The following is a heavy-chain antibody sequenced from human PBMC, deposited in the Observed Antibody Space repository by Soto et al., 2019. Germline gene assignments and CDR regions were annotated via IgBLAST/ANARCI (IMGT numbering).Heavy chain of an antibody. CDR2: IYPSDSDS. CDR1: GYTFTNYW. D-gene: IGHD3-9*01. J-gene: IGHJ6*01. Sequence: GESLKISCKGSGYTFTNYWIGWVRQMPGKGLEWMGIIYPSDSDSRYRPSFQGQVTFSADKSINTAYLQWSSLKAPDTAMYYCARGLLDVLIGYRMDVWGQGTTVTVSS. V-gene: IGHV5-51*01. CDR3: ARGLLDVLIGYRMDV.